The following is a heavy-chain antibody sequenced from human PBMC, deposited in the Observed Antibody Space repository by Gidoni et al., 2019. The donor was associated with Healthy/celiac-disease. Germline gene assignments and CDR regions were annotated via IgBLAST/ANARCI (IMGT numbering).Heavy chain of an antibody. D-gene: IGHD3-3*01. CDR1: GFTFSSYS. J-gene: IGHJ6*03. V-gene: IGHV3-21*01. Sequence: EVQLVESGGGLVKPGGSLRLSCAASGFTFSSYSMNWVRHAPGKGLEWVSSISSSSSYIYYADSVKGRFTISRDNAKNSLYLQMNSLRAEDTAVYYCARVPERRYYVFWSGYLTYHYYYMDVWGKGTTVTVSS. CDR2: ISSSSSYI. CDR3: ARVPERRYYVFWSGYLTYHYYYMDV.